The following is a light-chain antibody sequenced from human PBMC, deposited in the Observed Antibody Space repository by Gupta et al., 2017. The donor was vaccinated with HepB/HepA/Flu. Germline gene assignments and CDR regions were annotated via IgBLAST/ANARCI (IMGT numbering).Light chain of an antibody. J-gene: IGKJ4*01. CDR2: AAS. CDR1: QTISNY. CDR3: QHCHSYPRT. Sequence: DIQMTHSPSTLSASVGDRVTITCRASQTISNYLAWYQEKPGTAPKLLINAASSLESGVPSRFSGSGSGTDFTLTISSLQPEDFATYYCQHCHSYPRTFGQGTKVEIK. V-gene: IGKV1-5*01.